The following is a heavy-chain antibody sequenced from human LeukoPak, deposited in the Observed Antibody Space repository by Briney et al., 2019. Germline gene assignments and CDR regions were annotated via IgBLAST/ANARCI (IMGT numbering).Heavy chain of an antibody. J-gene: IGHJ4*02. D-gene: IGHD3-22*01. CDR2: ISWNSGSI. CDR1: GFTFDDYA. Sequence: QSGGSLRLSCAASGFTFDDYAMHWVRQAPGKGLEWVSGISWNSGSIGYADSVKGRFTISRDNAKNSLYLQMNSLRAEDTALYYCAEDQYYYDSSGSDYWGQGTLVTVSS. CDR3: AEDQYYYDSSGSDY. V-gene: IGHV3-9*01.